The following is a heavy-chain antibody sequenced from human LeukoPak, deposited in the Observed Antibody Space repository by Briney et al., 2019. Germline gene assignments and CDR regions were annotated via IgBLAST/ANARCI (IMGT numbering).Heavy chain of an antibody. J-gene: IGHJ4*02. CDR1: AFTVSSNH. V-gene: IGHV3-66*01. CDR2: IYSGGGT. CDR3: ARGATIGYSGYDYFDY. Sequence: GGSLRLSCAASAFTVSSNHMSWVRQAPGKGLEWVSLIYSGGGTYYADSVKGRFTISRDNSKNTLYLQMNSLRAEDTAVYYCARGATIGYSGYDYFDYWGQGTLVTVSS. D-gene: IGHD5-12*01.